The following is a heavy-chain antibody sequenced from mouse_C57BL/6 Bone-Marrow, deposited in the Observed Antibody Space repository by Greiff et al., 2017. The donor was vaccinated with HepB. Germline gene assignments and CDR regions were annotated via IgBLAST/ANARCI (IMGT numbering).Heavy chain of an antibody. J-gene: IGHJ4*01. Sequence: VQLQQPGAELVKPGASVKLSCTASGYTFTSYWLHWVQQRPGRGLEWIGRLAPHSGGTKYNEKFKSTATLTVDKPSSTAYMQLSSLTSEDSAVYYGARTQDLDYAMDYWGQGTAVTVSA. V-gene: IGHV1-72*01. CDR3: ARTQDLDYAMDY. CDR2: LAPHSGGT. CDR1: GYTFTSYW.